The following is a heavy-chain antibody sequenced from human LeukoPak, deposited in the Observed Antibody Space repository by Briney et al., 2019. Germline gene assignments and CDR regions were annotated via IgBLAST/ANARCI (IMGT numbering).Heavy chain of an antibody. J-gene: IGHJ4*02. V-gene: IGHV4-61*08. CDR3: ARGYCSGGSCSRAVQY. CDR2: INDSGST. D-gene: IGHD2-15*01. CDR1: GGSISSGGYS. Sequence: NPSETLSLTCAVSGGSISSGGYSWSWIRQPPGKGLEWLGNINDSGSTNYNPSLKSRVTISLDTSKNQLSLKLSSVTAADTAVYYCARGYCSGGSCSRAVQYWGQGTLVTVSS.